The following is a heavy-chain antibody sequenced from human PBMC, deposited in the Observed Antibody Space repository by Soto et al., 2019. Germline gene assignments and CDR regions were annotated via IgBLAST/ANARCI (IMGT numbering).Heavy chain of an antibody. D-gene: IGHD4-17*01. CDR3: SRDKDVYSGDYYYYYYGMDV. V-gene: IGHV3-30-3*01. CDR2: ISYDGSNK. CDR1: GFTVSSYA. Sequence: QVQLVESVGGVVQPGRSLRLSCAASGFTVSSYAMHWVRQAQGKGLEWVAVISYDGSNKYYADSVKGRFTNSRDNSKNKLYLQMNGLRSEYTAGYYGSRDKDVYSGDYYYYYYGMDVWGQGTTCTVSS. J-gene: IGHJ6*02.